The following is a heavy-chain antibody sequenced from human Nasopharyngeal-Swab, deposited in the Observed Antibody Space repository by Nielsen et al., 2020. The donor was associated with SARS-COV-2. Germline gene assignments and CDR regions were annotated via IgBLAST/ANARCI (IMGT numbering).Heavy chain of an antibody. CDR3: AKGPYYYYMDV. D-gene: IGHD2-21*01. CDR1: GFTFSSYA. V-gene: IGHV3-23*01. CDR2: ISGSGGST. J-gene: IGHJ6*03. Sequence: GESLKISCAASGFTFSSYAMSWVRQAPGKGLEWVSAISGSGGSTYYADSVKGRFTISRDNSKNTLYLQMNSLRAEDTAVHYCAKGPYYYYMDVWGKGTTVTVSS.